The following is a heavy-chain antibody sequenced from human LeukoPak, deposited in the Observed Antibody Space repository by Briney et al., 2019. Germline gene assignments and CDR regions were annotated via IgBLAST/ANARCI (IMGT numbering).Heavy chain of an antibody. D-gene: IGHD2-15*01. CDR1: GFTFSSYA. CDR2: ISYDGSNK. Sequence: GRSLRLSCAASGFTFSSYAMHWVRQAPGKGLEWVAVISYDGSNKYYADSVKGRFTTSRDNSKNTLYLQMNSLRAEDTAVYYCARMSPPYCSGGSCYSGDYYYYGMDVWGQGTTVTVSS. V-gene: IGHV3-30-3*01. J-gene: IGHJ6*02. CDR3: ARMSPPYCSGGSCYSGDYYYYGMDV.